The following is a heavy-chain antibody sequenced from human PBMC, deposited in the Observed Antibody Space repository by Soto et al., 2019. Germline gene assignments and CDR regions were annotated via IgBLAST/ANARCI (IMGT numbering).Heavy chain of an antibody. CDR1: GGTFSSYA. Sequence: SVKVSCKASGGTFSSYAISWVRQAPGQGLEWMGGIIPIFGTANYAQKFQGRVTITADESTSTAYMELSSLRSEDTAVYYCARERPSEGGIVVVTAIPMYYYGMDVWGQGTTVTVSS. CDR2: IIPIFGTA. V-gene: IGHV1-69*13. D-gene: IGHD2-21*02. CDR3: ARERPSEGGIVVVTAIPMYYYGMDV. J-gene: IGHJ6*02.